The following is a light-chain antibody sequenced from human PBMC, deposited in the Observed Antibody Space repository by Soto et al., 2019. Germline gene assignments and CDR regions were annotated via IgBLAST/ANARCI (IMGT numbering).Light chain of an antibody. CDR3: QQYNNWWT. J-gene: IGKJ1*01. CDR1: RSVSSN. Sequence: EIVLTQSPGTLSLSPGETATLSCRASRSVSSNYVAWYQQKPGQAPRLLIYGAYRRATGIPARFSGGGSGTEFTLTISSLQSEDFAVYYCQQYNNWWTFGQGTKVDIK. CDR2: GAY. V-gene: IGKV3D-15*01.